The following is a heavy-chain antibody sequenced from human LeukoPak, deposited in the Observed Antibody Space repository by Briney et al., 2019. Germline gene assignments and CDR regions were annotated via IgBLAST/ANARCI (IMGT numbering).Heavy chain of an antibody. V-gene: IGHV1-69*05. CDR3: ARDRPRSSWFDY. Sequence: SVKVSCKASGGTFSTYAISWVRQAPGQGLEWMGGIIPVFGTANYAQKFQGRVSMTTDTSTSTAYMELRSLRSDDTAVYYCARDRPRSSWFDYWGQGTLVTVSS. D-gene: IGHD6-13*01. J-gene: IGHJ4*02. CDR1: GGTFSTYA. CDR2: IIPVFGTA.